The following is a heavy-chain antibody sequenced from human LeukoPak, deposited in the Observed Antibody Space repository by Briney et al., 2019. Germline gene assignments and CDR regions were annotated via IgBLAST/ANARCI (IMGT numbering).Heavy chain of an antibody. CDR1: GGSISSGDYY. CDR2: IYYSGST. Sequence: SQTLSLTCTVSGGSISSGDYYWSWIRQPPGKGLEWIGYIYYSGSTYYNPSLKSRVTISVDTSKNQFSLKLSSVTAADTAVYYCARSQTAMVTFDYWGQGTLVPVSS. CDR3: ARSQTAMVTFDY. V-gene: IGHV4-30-4*08. J-gene: IGHJ4*02. D-gene: IGHD5-18*01.